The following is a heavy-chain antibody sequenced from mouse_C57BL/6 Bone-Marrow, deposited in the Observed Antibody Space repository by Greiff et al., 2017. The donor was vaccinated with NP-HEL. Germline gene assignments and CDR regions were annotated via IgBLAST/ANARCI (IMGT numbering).Heavy chain of an antibody. V-gene: IGHV1-15*01. Sequence: VQLQQSGAELVRPGASVTLSCKASGYTFTDYEMHWVKQTPVHGLEWIGAIDPETGGTAYNQKFKGKAILTADKSSSTAYMELRSLTSEDSAVYYCTRLRWDAMDYWGQGTSVTVSS. J-gene: IGHJ4*01. CDR3: TRLRWDAMDY. CDR1: GYTFTDYE. CDR2: IDPETGGT. D-gene: IGHD2-3*01.